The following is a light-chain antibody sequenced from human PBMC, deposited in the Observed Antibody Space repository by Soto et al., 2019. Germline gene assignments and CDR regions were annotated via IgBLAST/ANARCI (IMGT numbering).Light chain of an antibody. V-gene: IGKV1-39*01. CDR3: QQSYSTPT. J-gene: IGKJ1*01. Sequence: DIQMTQSPSTVSASVGDRVTITCRASQSISRWLAWYQQKPGKAPQLLIYGASTLQSGVPSRFSASGSGTHFTLTINSLQPEDFGTYSCQQSYSTPTFGQGTKVDIK. CDR2: GAS. CDR1: QSISRW.